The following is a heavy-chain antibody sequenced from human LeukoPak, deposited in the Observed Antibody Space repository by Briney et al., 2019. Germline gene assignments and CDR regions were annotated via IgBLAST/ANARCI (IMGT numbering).Heavy chain of an antibody. J-gene: IGHJ4*02. CDR2: IYPGDSDT. D-gene: IGHD3-22*01. Sequence: GESLKISCRESGYSFASYWIAWVRQLPGKGLEWMGIIYPGDSDTRYSPSFQGQVTISADKSISTAYLQWSSLKASDTAMYYCARYYYDSRGYFGYWGQGTLVTVSS. V-gene: IGHV5-51*01. CDR3: ARYYYDSRGYFGY. CDR1: GYSFASYW.